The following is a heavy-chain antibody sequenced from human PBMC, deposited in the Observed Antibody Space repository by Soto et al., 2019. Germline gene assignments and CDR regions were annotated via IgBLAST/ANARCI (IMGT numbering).Heavy chain of an antibody. CDR3: AREPRSSGWFDY. D-gene: IGHD6-19*01. V-gene: IGHV4-59*01. J-gene: IGHJ5*01. CDR2: IYYSGST. CDR1: GGSISTYY. Sequence: SETLSLTCIVPGGSISTYYWSWIRQPPGKGLEWIGYIYYSGSTNYNPSLKSRVTISVDMPKNQLSLDLSSVTAADTAVYYCAREPRSSGWFDYWGQGTPVTVSS.